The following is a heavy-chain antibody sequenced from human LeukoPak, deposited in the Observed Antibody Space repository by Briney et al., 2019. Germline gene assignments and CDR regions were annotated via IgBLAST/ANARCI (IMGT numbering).Heavy chain of an antibody. CDR1: GYIFTRYW. Sequence: GESLKISCKGSGYIFTRYWIGWVRPMPGKGLEWMGIIYPGDSDVRYSPSLQGQVTMSVDRSINSAFLQWSSLKASDTAIYYCARRVQMATADGFDIWGRGTVVTVSS. J-gene: IGHJ3*02. CDR3: ARRVQMATADGFDI. CDR2: IYPGDSDV. D-gene: IGHD5-24*01. V-gene: IGHV5-51*01.